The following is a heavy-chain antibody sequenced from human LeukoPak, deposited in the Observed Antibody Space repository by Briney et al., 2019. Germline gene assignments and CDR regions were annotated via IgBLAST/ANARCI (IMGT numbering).Heavy chain of an antibody. V-gene: IGHV5-51*01. CDR2: IYPGDSDT. J-gene: IGHJ4*02. Sequence: GESLKISCKGSGYSFTSYWIGWVRQMPGKGLEWMGIIYPGDSDTRYSPSFQGQVTIPADKSITTAYLQWSSLKASDTAMYYCARQLRKYSHMSDYWGQGTLVTVSS. CDR1: GYSFTSYW. CDR3: ARQLRKYSHMSDY. D-gene: IGHD6-6*01.